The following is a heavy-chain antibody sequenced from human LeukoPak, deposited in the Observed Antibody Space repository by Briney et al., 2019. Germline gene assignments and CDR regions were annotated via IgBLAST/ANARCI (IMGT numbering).Heavy chain of an antibody. Sequence: PGGSLRLSCAASGFTLSTFWMSWVRQAPGRGREWGANIKQDGSEKYYVDSVKGRFTISTDNAKNSLYLQMNSLRAEDTAVYYCARDGVTMIVVAPNSHLDAFDIWGQGTMVTVSS. J-gene: IGHJ3*02. CDR2: IKQDGSEK. CDR3: ARDGVTMIVVAPNSHLDAFDI. D-gene: IGHD3-22*01. CDR1: GFTLSTFW. V-gene: IGHV3-7*01.